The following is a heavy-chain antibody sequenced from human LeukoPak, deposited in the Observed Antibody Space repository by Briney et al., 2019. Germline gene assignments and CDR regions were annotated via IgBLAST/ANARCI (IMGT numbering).Heavy chain of an antibody. CDR2: INHSGST. CDR1: GGSFSGYY. V-gene: IGHV4-34*01. CDR3: ARGFRTKSSDY. Sequence: SETLSLTCAVYGGSFSGYYWSGIRQPPGKGLEWIGEINHSGSTNYNPSLKSRVTISVDTSKNQFSLKLSSVTAADTAVYYCARGFRTKSSDYWGQGTLVTVSS. D-gene: IGHD2-2*01. J-gene: IGHJ4*02.